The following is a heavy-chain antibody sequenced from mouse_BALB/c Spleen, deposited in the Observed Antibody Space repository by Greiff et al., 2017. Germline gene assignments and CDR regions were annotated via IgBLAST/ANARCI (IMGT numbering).Heavy chain of an antibody. V-gene: IGHV14-3*02. J-gene: IGHJ3*01. CDR1: GFNIKDTY. D-gene: IGHD2-14*01. CDR2: IDPANGNT. CDR3: ARGYYRYDGAWFAY. Sequence: VQLQQSGAELVKPGASVKLSCTASGFNIKDTYMHWVKQRPEQGLEWIGRIDPANGNTKYDPKFQGKATITADTSSNTAYLQLSSLTSEDTAVYYCARGYYRYDGAWFAYWGQGTLVTVSA.